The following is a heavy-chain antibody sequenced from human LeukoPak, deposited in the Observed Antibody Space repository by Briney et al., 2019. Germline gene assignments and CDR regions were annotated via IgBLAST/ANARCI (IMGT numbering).Heavy chain of an antibody. D-gene: IGHD6-13*01. CDR2: INHSGST. J-gene: IGHJ4*02. CDR3: ARGDRIAAAGT. Sequence: SETLSLTCAVYGGSFSGYYWSWIRQPPGKGLEWIGEINHSGSTNYNPSLKSRVTISVDTSKNQFSLKLSSATAADTAVYYCARGDRIAAAGTWGQGTLVTVSS. CDR1: GGSFSGYY. V-gene: IGHV4-34*01.